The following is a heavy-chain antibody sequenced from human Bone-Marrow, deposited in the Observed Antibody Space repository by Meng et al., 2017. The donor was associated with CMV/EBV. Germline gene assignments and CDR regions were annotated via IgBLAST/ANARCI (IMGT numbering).Heavy chain of an antibody. CDR3: ARIIRRRDIVVVPATHPEGWFDP. CDR2: INHSGST. CDR1: YY. Sequence: YYWSWLRQPPGTGLEWIGEINHSGSTNYNPSLKSRVTISVDTSKNQFSLKLSSVTAADTAVYYCARIIRRRDIVVVPATHPEGWFDPWGQGTLVTVSS. J-gene: IGHJ5*02. V-gene: IGHV4-34*01. D-gene: IGHD2-2*01.